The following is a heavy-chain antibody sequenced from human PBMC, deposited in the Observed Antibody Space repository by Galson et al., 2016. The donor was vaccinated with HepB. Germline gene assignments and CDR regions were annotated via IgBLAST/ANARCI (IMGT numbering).Heavy chain of an antibody. CDR3: ARRRLYSSAPDH. CDR1: RYNFTNYW. D-gene: IGHD6-19*01. Sequence: QSGAEVKKPGESLKISCMGSRYNFTNYWIAWVRQVPGKGPEWMGITYPGNSDTRISPSFRGQVTISADKSITTAYLQWSSLKASDTAMYYCARRRLYSSAPDHWGQGTLVTVSS. V-gene: IGHV5-51*03. CDR2: TYPGNSDT. J-gene: IGHJ4*02.